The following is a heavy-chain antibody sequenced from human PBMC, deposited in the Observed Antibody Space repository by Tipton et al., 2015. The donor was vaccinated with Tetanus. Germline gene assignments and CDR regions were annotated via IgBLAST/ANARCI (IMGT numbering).Heavy chain of an antibody. D-gene: IGHD1-1*01. V-gene: IGHV3-33*08. Sequence: QVQLVQSGGGVVQPGTSLRLSCAASGFSFSNYGIHWVRQAPGKGLEWDAAMSGSRLTPYYADSVKGRFTISRDNGNNSVYLQISSLRAEDTAVYYCTRDDGNWKQGVFDYWGQGTLVTVSS. J-gene: IGHJ4*02. CDR1: GFSFSNYG. CDR2: MSGSRLTP. CDR3: TRDDGNWKQGVFDY.